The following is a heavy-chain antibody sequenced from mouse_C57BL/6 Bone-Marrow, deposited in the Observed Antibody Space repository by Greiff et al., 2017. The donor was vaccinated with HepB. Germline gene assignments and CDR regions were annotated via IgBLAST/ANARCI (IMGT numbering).Heavy chain of an antibody. CDR1: GFTFSDYG. D-gene: IGHD1-1*01. J-gene: IGHJ1*03. Sequence: EVMLVESGGGLVKPGGSQKLSCAASGFTFSDYGMHWVRQAPEKGLEWVAYISSGSSTIYYADTVKGRFTISRDNAKNTLFLQMTSLRSEDTAMYYCARGYYGSSPYWCFDVWGTGTTVTVSS. V-gene: IGHV5-17*01. CDR3: ARGYYGSSPYWCFDV. CDR2: ISSGSSTI.